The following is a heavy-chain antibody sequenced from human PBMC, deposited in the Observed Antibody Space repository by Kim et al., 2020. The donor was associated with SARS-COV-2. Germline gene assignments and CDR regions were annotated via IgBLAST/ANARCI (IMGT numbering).Heavy chain of an antibody. CDR1: GGSISSGGYY. D-gene: IGHD3-22*01. J-gene: IGHJ2*01. CDR2: IYYSGST. CDR3: ASARGIVVVQGWYFDL. Sequence: SETLSLTCTVSGGSISSGGYYWSWIRQHPGKGLEWIGYIYYSGSTYYNPSLKSRVTISVDTSKNQFSLKLSSVTAADTAVYYCASARGIVVVQGWYFDLWGRGTLVTVSS. V-gene: IGHV4-31*03.